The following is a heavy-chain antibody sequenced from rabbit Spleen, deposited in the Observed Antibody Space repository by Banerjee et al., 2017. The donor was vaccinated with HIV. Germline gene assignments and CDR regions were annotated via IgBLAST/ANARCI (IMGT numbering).Heavy chain of an antibody. CDR1: GFSFGDRDV. J-gene: IGHJ3*01. Sequence: QEQLVESGGGLVKPGASLTLTCTASGFSFGDRDVMCWVRQAPGKGLEWIACIYTGNSKTYYANWAKGRFTISKTSSTTVTLEMTSLTAADTATYFCARGSAAMTMVITGFYLGLWGQGTLVTVS. CDR3: ARGSAAMTMVITGFYLGL. CDR2: IYTGNSKT. V-gene: IGHV1S45*01. D-gene: IGHD2-1*01.